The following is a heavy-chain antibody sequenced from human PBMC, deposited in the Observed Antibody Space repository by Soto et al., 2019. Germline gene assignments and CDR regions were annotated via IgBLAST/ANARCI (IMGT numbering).Heavy chain of an antibody. V-gene: IGHV1-2*02. D-gene: IGHD1-7*01. CDR1: GYTFTGYY. CDR2: VNPHNGGT. Sequence: QVQLVQSGAEVKKPGASVKVSCKASGYTFTGYYMHWVRQAPGPGPEWMGWVNPHNGGTNYAQKGQDRVTMTRDTSISTAYMERSRLRSDDTAVYYGARVHNWNYGRTWCAPWGQGTLVTVSS. J-gene: IGHJ5*02. CDR3: ARVHNWNYGRTWCAP.